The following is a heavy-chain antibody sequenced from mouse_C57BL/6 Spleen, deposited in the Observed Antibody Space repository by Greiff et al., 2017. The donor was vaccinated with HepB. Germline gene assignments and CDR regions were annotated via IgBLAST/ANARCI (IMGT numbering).Heavy chain of an antibody. J-gene: IGHJ1*03. D-gene: IGHD1-1*01. Sequence: VQLQQPGAELVKPGASVKLSCKASGYTFTSYWMQWVKQRPGQGLEWIGAIDPSDSYTNYNQKFKGKATLTVDKSSSTAYMQLSSLTSEDSAVYYGARETVVGSRYFDVWGTGTTGTVSS. CDR3: ARETVVGSRYFDV. CDR2: IDPSDSYT. CDR1: GYTFTSYW. V-gene: IGHV1-50*01.